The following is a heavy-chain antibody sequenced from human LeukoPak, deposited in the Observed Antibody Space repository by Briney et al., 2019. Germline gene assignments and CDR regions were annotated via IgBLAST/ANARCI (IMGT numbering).Heavy chain of an antibody. CDR2: TYYRSKRYN. CDR1: GDSVSSNSAA. J-gene: IGHJ6*02. CDR3: ARGCSTDSRGHYYGLDV. Sequence: SQTLSLTCAISGDSVSSNSAAWNWIRQSPSRGLEWLGRTYYRSKRYNDYAVSVKSRITINPDTSKNQFSLQLNSVTPEDTAVYYCARGCSTDSRGHYYGLDVWGQGTTVTASS. V-gene: IGHV6-1*01. D-gene: IGHD3-10*02.